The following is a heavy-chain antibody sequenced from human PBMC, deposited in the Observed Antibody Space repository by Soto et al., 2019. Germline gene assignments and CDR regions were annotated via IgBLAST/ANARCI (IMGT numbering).Heavy chain of an antibody. CDR2: IPQDGSDG. V-gene: IGHV3-7*03. CDR1: GFTLSMYS. Sequence: DVQLKESGGGLVQPGQSLRPSCEVSGFTLSMYSMTWVRQAPGKGLEWVAKIPQDGSDGHYLDSVKGRFTISRDNAKTSVYLQLNSLRADDTAVYYCARDHLILPAHDFFYGSDVWGQGAKVTVSS. D-gene: IGHD2-21*02. CDR3: ARDHLILPAHDFFYGSDV. J-gene: IGHJ6*02.